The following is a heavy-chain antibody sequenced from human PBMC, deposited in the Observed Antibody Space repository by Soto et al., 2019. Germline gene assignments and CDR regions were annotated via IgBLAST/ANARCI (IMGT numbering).Heavy chain of an antibody. D-gene: IGHD3-3*01. V-gene: IGHV4-39*01. Sequence: SETLSLTCTVSGGSISSSSYYWGWIRQPPGKGLEWIGSIYYSGSTYYNPSLKSRVTISVDTSKNQFSLKLSSVTAADTAVYYCARLALGPYAFDIWGQGXMVTV. CDR1: GGSISSSSYY. CDR2: IYYSGST. J-gene: IGHJ3*02. CDR3: ARLALGPYAFDI.